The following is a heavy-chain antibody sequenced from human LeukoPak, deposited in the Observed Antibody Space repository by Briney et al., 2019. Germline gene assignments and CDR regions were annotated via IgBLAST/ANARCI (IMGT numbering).Heavy chain of an antibody. J-gene: IGHJ4*02. D-gene: IGHD2-2*01. CDR1: GFTFSSCL. Sequence: GGSLRLSCAASGFTFSSCLMSWVRQAPGKGLEWVANIKQDGSEKYYVDSVKGRFTISRDNAKNSLYLQMNSLRAEDTGVYYCARDQRYCSSSSCPWEPFDYWGQGTLVTVSS. V-gene: IGHV3-7*05. CDR3: ARDQRYCSSSSCPWEPFDY. CDR2: IKQDGSEK.